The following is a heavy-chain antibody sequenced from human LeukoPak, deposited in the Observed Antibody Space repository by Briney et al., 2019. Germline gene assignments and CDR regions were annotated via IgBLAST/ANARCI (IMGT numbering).Heavy chain of an antibody. CDR1: GYTFTSYD. CDR3: ARGYDSSGYYFDY. D-gene: IGHD3-22*01. CDR2: MNPNSGNT. V-gene: IGHV1-8*01. J-gene: IGHJ4*02. Sequence: ASVKVSCKASGYTFTSYDINWVRQATGQGLEWMGWMNPNSGNTGYAQKFQGRVTTTRNTSISTAYMELSSLRSEDTAVYYCARGYDSSGYYFDYWGQGTLVTVSS.